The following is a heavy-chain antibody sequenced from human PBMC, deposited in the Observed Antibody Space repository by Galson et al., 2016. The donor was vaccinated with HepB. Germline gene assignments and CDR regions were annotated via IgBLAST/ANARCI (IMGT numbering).Heavy chain of an antibody. CDR1: GFMFSSYA. V-gene: IGHV3-30*03. Sequence: SLRLSCAASGFMFSSYAMYWVRQAPGKGLEWMSFISYDGTTAYYADSVRGRFTISRDSSRNTVDLQINSLRDDDTALYYCALPPFSGTYILDYWGQGTLVTVSS. D-gene: IGHD1-26*01. J-gene: IGHJ4*02. CDR3: ALPPFSGTYILDY. CDR2: ISYDGTTA.